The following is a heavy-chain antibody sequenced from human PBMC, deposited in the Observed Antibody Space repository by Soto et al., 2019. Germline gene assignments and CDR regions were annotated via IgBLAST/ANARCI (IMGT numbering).Heavy chain of an antibody. CDR2: INPNSGGT. CDR3: ATEGDSSGWYYFDY. V-gene: IGHV1-2*02. D-gene: IGHD6-19*01. J-gene: IGHJ4*02. Sequence: QVQLVQSGAEVKKPGASVKVSCKPSGYTFTGYYMHWVRQPPGQGLEWMGWINPNSGGTKYAQKFQGRVTMTRDTSISTAYMEMSRLRSDDTAVYYCATEGDSSGWYYFDYWGQGTLVTVSS. CDR1: GYTFTGYY.